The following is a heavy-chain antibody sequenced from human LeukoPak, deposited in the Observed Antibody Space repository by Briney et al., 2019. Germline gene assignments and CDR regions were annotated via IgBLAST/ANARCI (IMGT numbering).Heavy chain of an antibody. CDR3: ATKQWLAPPPDS. CDR1: GLTFSKYW. J-gene: IGHJ4*02. D-gene: IGHD6-19*01. Sequence: PGGCLRLSCAPSGLTFSKYWMLWVRQAPGKGLESVSRINTDGTVTTYADSVKGRFTVSRDNADNTMFLKMNSVRDEDTAVYYCATKQWLAPPPDSWGQGTPVTVSS. V-gene: IGHV3-74*01. CDR2: INTDGTVT.